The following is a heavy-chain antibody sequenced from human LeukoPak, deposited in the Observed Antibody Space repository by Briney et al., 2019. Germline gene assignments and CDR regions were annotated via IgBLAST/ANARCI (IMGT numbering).Heavy chain of an antibody. J-gene: IGHJ4*02. CDR3: ARESGYYYGSGSYLVY. CDR2: ISSSSSTI. D-gene: IGHD3-10*01. Sequence: GGSLRLSCAASGFTVSSNYMNWVRQAPGKGPEWVSYISSSSSTIYYADSVKGRFTISRDNAKNSLYLQMNSLGAEDTAVYYCARESGYYYGSGSYLVYWGQGTLVTVSS. V-gene: IGHV3-48*01. CDR1: GFTVSSNY.